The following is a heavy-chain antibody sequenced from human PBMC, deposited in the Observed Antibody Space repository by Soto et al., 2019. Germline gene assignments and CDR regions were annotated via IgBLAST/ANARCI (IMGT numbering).Heavy chain of an antibody. CDR3: APHDVLPDAIGCFDT. CDR1: GYTFTSYG. J-gene: IGHJ5*02. CDR2: ISAYNGNT. V-gene: IGHV1-18*04. D-gene: IGHD2-2*01. Sequence: ASVKVSCKASGYTFTSYGISWVRQAPGQGLEWMGWISAYNGNTNYAQKLQGRVTMTTDTSTSTAYMELRSQRSEDTAVYYCAPHDVLPDAIGCFDTWGQGTLVTVSS.